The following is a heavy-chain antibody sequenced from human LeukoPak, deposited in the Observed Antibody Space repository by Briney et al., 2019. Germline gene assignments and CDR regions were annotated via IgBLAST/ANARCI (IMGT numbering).Heavy chain of an antibody. J-gene: IGHJ5*02. CDR3: ARGYYDSSGYYRYGNWFDP. V-gene: IGHV4-38-2*01. D-gene: IGHD3-22*01. Sequence: SETLSLTCAVSGYSISSGYYWGWIRQPPGKGLEWIGRIYTSGSTNYNPSLKSRVTISVDKSKNQFSLKLSSVTAADTAVYYCARGYYDSSGYYRYGNWFDPWGQGTLVTVSS. CDR2: IYTSGST. CDR1: GYSISSGYY.